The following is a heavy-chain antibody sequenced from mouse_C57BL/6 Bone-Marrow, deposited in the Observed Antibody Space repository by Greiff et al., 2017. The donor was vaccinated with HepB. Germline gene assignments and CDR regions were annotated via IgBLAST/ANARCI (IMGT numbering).Heavy chain of an antibody. D-gene: IGHD2-3*01. CDR3: ARDGYSPFAY. V-gene: IGHV1-50*01. Sequence: QVQLQQPGAELVKPGASVKLSCKASGYTFTSYWMQWVKQRPGQGLEWIGEIDPSDSYTNYNQKFKGKATLTVDTSSSTAYMQLSSLTSEDSAVYYCARDGYSPFAYWGQGTLVTVSA. CDR2: IDPSDSYT. CDR1: GYTFTSYW. J-gene: IGHJ3*01.